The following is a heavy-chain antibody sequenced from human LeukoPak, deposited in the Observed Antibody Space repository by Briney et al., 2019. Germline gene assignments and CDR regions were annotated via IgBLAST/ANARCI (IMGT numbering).Heavy chain of an antibody. V-gene: IGHV3-7*03. CDR1: GFTFSNYW. Sequence: GGSLRLSCEGSGFTFSNYWMGWVRQAPGKGLQWVANIKTDGSEKYYVDSVKGLFTISRDNSKNTLYLQMNSLRAEDTAVYYCAKDQGGYFDYWGQGTLVTVSS. D-gene: IGHD3-16*01. CDR3: AKDQGGYFDY. J-gene: IGHJ4*02. CDR2: IKTDGSEK.